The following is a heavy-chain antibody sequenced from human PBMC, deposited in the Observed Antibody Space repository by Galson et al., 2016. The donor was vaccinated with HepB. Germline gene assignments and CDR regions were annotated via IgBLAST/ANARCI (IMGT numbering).Heavy chain of an antibody. CDR2: ISWDGAST. V-gene: IGHV3-43*01. CDR1: GFTFDDST. Sequence: LSCAASGFTFDDSTMHWVRQGPGKGLEWVSVISWDGASTHYADAVKGRFTVSRDNSRNSLYLQMNSLRIEDTALYYCAKDIVTGTYFGVGVYPYFYGMDVWGQGTTVTVSS. CDR3: AKDIVTGTYFGVGVYPYFYGMDV. D-gene: IGHD1-26*01. J-gene: IGHJ6*02.